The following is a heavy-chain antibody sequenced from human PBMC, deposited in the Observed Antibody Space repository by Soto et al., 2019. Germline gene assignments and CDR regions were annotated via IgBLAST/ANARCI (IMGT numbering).Heavy chain of an antibody. Sequence: QVQLVQSGAEVKKPGSSVKFSCKASGGTFSSYAISWVRQAPGQGLEWMGGIIPIFGTANYAQKFQGRVTITADESTSTAYMELSSLRSEHTAVYYCARYSSGWSAGDNWFDPWGQGTLVTVSS. CDR2: IIPIFGTA. CDR3: ARYSSGWSAGDNWFDP. V-gene: IGHV1-69*01. D-gene: IGHD3-10*01. CDR1: GGTFSSYA. J-gene: IGHJ5*02.